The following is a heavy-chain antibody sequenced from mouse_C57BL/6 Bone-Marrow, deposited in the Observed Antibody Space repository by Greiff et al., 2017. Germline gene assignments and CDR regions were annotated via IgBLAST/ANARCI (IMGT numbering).Heavy chain of an antibody. CDR1: GYAFSSSW. CDR2: IYPGDGDT. J-gene: IGHJ3*01. CDR3: ARPYDYDRAWFAC. D-gene: IGHD2-4*01. V-gene: IGHV1-82*01. Sequence: VQLQQSGPELVKPGASVKISCKASGYAFSSSWMNWVKQRPGKGLEWIGRIYPGDGDTNYNGKFKGKATLTADKSSSTAYMQLSSLTSEDSAVYFCARPYDYDRAWFACWGQGTLVTVSA.